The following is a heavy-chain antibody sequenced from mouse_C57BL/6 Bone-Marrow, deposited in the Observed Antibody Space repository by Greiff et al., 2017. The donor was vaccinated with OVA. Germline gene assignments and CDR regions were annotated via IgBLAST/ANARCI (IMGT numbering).Heavy chain of an antibody. D-gene: IGHD1-1*01. CDR2: ISSGSSTI. CDR1: GFTFSDYG. V-gene: IGHV5-17*01. CDR3: ARFYYGSSYWYFDV. J-gene: IGHJ1*03. Sequence: EVQLVESGGGLVKPGGSLKLSCAASGFTFSDYGMHWVRQAPEKGLEWVAYISSGSSTIYYADTVQGRFTISRDNAKNTLFLQMTSLRSEDTAMYYGARFYYGSSYWYFDVWGTGTTVTVSS.